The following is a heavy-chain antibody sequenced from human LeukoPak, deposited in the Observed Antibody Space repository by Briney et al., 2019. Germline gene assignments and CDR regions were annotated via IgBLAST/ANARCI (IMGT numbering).Heavy chain of an antibody. Sequence: ASVKVSCKASGHTFAGYYIHWVRQAPGQGLEWMGWINSNSGGTNYAQKFQGRVTMTRGTSTTTAYMELNRLRSDDTAVYYCARVRRPEYSSSSYYYYMDVWGKGTTATVSS. CDR1: GHTFAGYY. V-gene: IGHV1-2*02. J-gene: IGHJ6*03. CDR2: INSNSGGT. CDR3: ARVRRPEYSSSSYYYYMDV. D-gene: IGHD6-6*01.